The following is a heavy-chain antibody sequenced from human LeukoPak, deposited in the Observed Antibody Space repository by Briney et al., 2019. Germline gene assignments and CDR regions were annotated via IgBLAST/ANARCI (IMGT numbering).Heavy chain of an antibody. CDR2: INSDGSST. Sequence: GGSLRPSCAASGFTFSSYWMHWVRQAPGKGLVWVSRINSDGSSTSYADSVKGRFTISRDNAKNTLYLQMNSLRAEDTAVYYCARDRGYYYDSSGYSGWGQGTLVTVSS. D-gene: IGHD3-22*01. CDR3: ARDRGYYYDSSGYSG. J-gene: IGHJ4*02. CDR1: GFTFSSYW. V-gene: IGHV3-74*01.